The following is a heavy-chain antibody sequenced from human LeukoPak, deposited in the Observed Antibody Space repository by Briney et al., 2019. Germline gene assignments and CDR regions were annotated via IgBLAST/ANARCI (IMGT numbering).Heavy chain of an antibody. D-gene: IGHD2-2*01. Sequence: GGSLRLSCAASGFTFKSYTMNWVRQAPGKGLEWVSSLTSSLSYISYADSVKGRFTISRDNAKNSLSLQMNSLRAEDTAVYYCARDFGRTSDWQPRLYYGMDVWGQGTTVTVSS. CDR1: GFTFKSYT. CDR3: ARDFGRTSDWQPRLYYGMDV. V-gene: IGHV3-21*01. J-gene: IGHJ6*02. CDR2: LTSSLSYI.